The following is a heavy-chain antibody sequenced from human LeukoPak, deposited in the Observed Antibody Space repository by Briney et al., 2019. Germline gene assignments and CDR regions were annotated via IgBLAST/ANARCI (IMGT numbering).Heavy chain of an antibody. V-gene: IGHV3-49*04. CDR2: IRSTTYGETT. CDR3: TTHRPAYSFGWTTTFDY. Sequence: GRSLRHSCTTSGFTFGGNAMNWVRQAPGKGLEWVGFIRSTTYGETTEYAASVKGRFSISRDDSKSIAYLQMNSLKTEDTAVYFCTTHRPAYSFGWTTTFDYWGLGTLVTVSS. CDR1: GFTFGGNA. J-gene: IGHJ4*02. D-gene: IGHD5-18*01.